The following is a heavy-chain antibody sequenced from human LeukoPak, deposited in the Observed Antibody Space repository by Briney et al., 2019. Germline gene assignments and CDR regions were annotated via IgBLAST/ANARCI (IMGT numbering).Heavy chain of an antibody. D-gene: IGHD2-15*01. V-gene: IGHV3-33*01. Sequence: GGSLRLSCAASGFTFSSFGMHWVRQAPGKGLEWVALTWSDGSDYFYPDSVKGRFTISRDSSKNTAYLQMNSLRDEDTAVYFCARDRGYCRGGRCYSNYFDLWGQGTLVTVSS. CDR3: ARDRGYCRGGRCYSNYFDL. CDR2: TWSDGSDY. CDR1: GFTFSSFG. J-gene: IGHJ4*02.